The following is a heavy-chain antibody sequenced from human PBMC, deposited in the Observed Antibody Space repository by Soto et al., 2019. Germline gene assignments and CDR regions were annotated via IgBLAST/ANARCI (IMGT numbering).Heavy chain of an antibody. Sequence: SETLSLTCTVSGGSISSGGYYWSWIRQHPGKGLEWIGYIYYSGSTYYNPSLKSRVTISVDTSKNQFSLKLSSVTAADTAVYYCERDVTYDFWSGYPGSGFDPWCQGTLVTVSS. CDR1: GGSISSGGYY. CDR3: ERDVTYDFWSGYPGSGFDP. D-gene: IGHD3-3*01. V-gene: IGHV4-31*03. CDR2: IYYSGST. J-gene: IGHJ5*02.